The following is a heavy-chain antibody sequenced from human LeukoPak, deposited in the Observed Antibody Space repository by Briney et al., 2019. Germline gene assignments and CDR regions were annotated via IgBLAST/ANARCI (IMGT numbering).Heavy chain of an antibody. CDR3: ARVLYYYDSSGYYYDY. CDR2: INSDGSST. J-gene: IGHJ4*02. D-gene: IGHD3-22*01. V-gene: IGHV3-74*01. Sequence: GGSLRLSXAASGFTFGSYWMHWVRQAPGKGLVWLSRINSDGSSTSYADSVKGRFTISRDNAKNTLYLQMNSLRAEDTAVYYCARVLYYYDSSGYYYDYWGQGTLVTVSS. CDR1: GFTFGSYW.